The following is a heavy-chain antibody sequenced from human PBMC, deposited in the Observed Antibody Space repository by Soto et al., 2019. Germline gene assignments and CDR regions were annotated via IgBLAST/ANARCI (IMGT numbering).Heavy chain of an antibody. CDR2: ISYDGSDK. J-gene: IGHJ4*02. CDR3: ARGYFIRGAEQDRIDY. CDR1: GFTFSSYG. D-gene: IGHD3-10*01. Sequence: LRLSCAASGFTFSSYGMHWVRQAPGKGLEWVALISYDGSDKYYADSVKGRFTIYRDNSKNTLFLQMNSLRVEDTAVYYCARGYFIRGAEQDRIDYWGQGTLVTVSS. V-gene: IGHV3-30*03.